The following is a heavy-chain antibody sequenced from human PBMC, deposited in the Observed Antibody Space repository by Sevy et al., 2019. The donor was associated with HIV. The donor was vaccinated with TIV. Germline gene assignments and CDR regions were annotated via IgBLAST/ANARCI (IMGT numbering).Heavy chain of an antibody. CDR3: ARGRDYSNRGYMDV. CDR1: GGTFSSYA. Sequence: ASVKVSCKASGGTFSSYAISWVRQAPGQGLEWMGGIIPIFGTANYEQKFQGRVTITADKSTSTAYMELSSLRSEDTAVYYCARGRDYSNRGYMDVWGKGTTVTVSS. V-gene: IGHV1-69*06. J-gene: IGHJ6*03. D-gene: IGHD4-4*01. CDR2: IIPIFGTA.